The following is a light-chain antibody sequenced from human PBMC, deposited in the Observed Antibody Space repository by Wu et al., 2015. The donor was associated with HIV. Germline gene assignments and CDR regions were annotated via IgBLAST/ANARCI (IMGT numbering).Light chain of an antibody. CDR3: QQRSNWPIT. J-gene: IGKJ5*01. CDR1: QSVSSH. Sequence: EIVLTQSPATVSLSPGERATLSCRASQSVSSHLAWYQQKSGQAPRLLIYDASNRATGIPARFSGSGSGADFTLTISSLEPEDFAVYYCQQRSNWPITFGQGTRLEIK. CDR2: DAS. V-gene: IGKV3-11*01.